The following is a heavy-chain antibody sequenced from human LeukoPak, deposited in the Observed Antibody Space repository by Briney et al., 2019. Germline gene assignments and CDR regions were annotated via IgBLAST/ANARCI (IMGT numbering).Heavy chain of an antibody. Sequence: PSETLSLTCTVSSGSISTSNYYWGWVRQPPGKALEWIGNIFYSGSTYYSPSLKSRVTISLDTSRNQFSLKLNSVTAADTAVYYCARDWGSGDAFDIWGQGTMVTVSS. CDR1: SGSISTSNYY. CDR3: ARDWGSGDAFDI. CDR2: IFYSGST. D-gene: IGHD3-16*01. V-gene: IGHV4-39*07. J-gene: IGHJ3*02.